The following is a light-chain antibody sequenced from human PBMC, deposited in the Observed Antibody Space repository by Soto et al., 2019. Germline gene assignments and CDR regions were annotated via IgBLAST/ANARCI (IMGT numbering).Light chain of an antibody. CDR3: QHYNSYSEA. V-gene: IGKV1-5*03. CDR2: KAS. J-gene: IGKJ1*01. Sequence: DFQMTQSPSTLSGSVGARLTITCRASQTISSWLAWYQQKPGKDPKLLIYKASTLKSGVQSRFRRSGSGTEFTLTISSRQPHDFATYYCQHYNSYSEAFGQGTKVDIK. CDR1: QTISSW.